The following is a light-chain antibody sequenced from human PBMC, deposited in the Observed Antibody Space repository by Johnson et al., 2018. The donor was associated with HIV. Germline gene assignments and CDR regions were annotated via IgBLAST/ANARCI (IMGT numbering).Light chain of an antibody. Sequence: QAVLTQPPSMSAAPGQRVTISCSGSSSNIGNNYVSWYQQVPGAAPKLLIYDNNRRPSGIPDRFSGSKSGTSATLGITGLQTGDEADYFCGTWDSSLSAGGYVFGTGTKVTVL. CDR1: SSNIGNNY. J-gene: IGLJ1*01. V-gene: IGLV1-51*01. CDR3: GTWDSSLSAGGYV. CDR2: DNN.